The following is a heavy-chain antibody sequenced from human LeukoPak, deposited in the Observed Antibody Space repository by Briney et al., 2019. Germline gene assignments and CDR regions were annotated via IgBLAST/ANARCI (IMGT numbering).Heavy chain of an antibody. J-gene: IGHJ4*02. V-gene: IGHV3-30-3*01. CDR1: GFTFSSYA. CDR2: ISYDGSNK. Sequence: HPGGSLRLSCAASGFTFSSYAMHWVRQAPGKGLEWVAVISYDGSNKYYADSVKGRFTISRDNSKNTLYLQMNSLRAEDTAVYYCARDLVVNWGQGTLVTVSS. D-gene: IGHD2-15*01. CDR3: ARDLVVN.